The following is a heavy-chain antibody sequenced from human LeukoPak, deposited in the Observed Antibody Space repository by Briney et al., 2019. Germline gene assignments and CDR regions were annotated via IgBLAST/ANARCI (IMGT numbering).Heavy chain of an antibody. CDR3: ALYYYDSRGY. D-gene: IGHD3-22*01. CDR2: IYSGDST. Sequence: PGGSLRLSCAASGFTVSNNYMSWVRQAPGKGLEWVSVIYSGDSTYYADSVKGRFTISRDNSKNTLYLQMNSLRAEDTAVYYCALYYYDSRGYWGQGTLVTVSS. CDR1: GFTVSNNY. J-gene: IGHJ4*02. V-gene: IGHV3-66*01.